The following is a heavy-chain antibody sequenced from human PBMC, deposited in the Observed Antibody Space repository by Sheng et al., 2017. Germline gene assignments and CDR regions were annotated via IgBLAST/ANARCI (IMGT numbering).Heavy chain of an antibody. D-gene: IGHD2-15*01. V-gene: IGHV2-70*04. CDR1: GFSLNTRGVR. J-gene: IGHJ5*02. CDR3: ARHSGVSLDWFDP. Sequence: QVTLKESGPALVKPTETLTLTCTFSGFSLNTRGVRMTWIRQSPGKAMEWLGRIDWDGRRFYSTSLKTRLTISKDTSKNQVVLTLTGVDPVDTGTYYCARHSGVSLDWFDPWGQGTLVTVSS. CDR2: IDWDGRR.